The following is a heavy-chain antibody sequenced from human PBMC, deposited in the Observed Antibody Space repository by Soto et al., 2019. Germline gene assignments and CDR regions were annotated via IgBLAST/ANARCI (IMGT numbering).Heavy chain of an antibody. CDR3: DRGGGIVVVTAPYEH. Sequence: GASVKVSCKXSGYTFTSYYMNWVRQAPGQGLEWLGIINPSGGYTTYAQRFLGRVTMTSDTSTSTVHMELGSLTSEDTAVYYRDRGGGIVVVTAPYEHWGQGTLVTVSS. CDR1: GYTFTSYY. V-gene: IGHV1-46*03. CDR2: INPSGGYT. J-gene: IGHJ4*02. D-gene: IGHD2-21*02.